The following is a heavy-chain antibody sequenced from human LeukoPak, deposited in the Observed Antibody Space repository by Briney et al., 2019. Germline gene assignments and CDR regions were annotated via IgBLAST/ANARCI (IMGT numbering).Heavy chain of an antibody. CDR3: ARELHVERDDY. J-gene: IGHJ4*02. CDR1: GFVFTSYG. D-gene: IGHD1-1*01. V-gene: IGHV1-18*01. CDR2: ISANDGKT. Sequence: ASVKVSCKASGFVFTSYGFTWVRQAPGQELEWMGWISANDGKTHYSEKHQGRVTMSTDTVTSTAYVELRSLRSDDTAVYYCARELHVERDDYWGQGTLVTVSS.